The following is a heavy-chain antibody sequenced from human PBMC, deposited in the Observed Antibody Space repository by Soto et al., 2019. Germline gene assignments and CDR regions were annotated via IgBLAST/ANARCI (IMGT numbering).Heavy chain of an antibody. CDR3: VRPRYDDTGTPFDY. CDR1: GFTFSSYW. J-gene: IGHJ4*02. Sequence: EVQLVESGGGLVQPGGSLRLSCAASGFTFSSYWMHWVRQAPGKGLVWVSQIDGDGSITTYADSVKGRFTISRDNAKNTLFLQLSRLRAEDTAIYYCVRPRYDDTGTPFDYWGQGTLVTVSS. CDR2: IDGDGSIT. V-gene: IGHV3-74*01. D-gene: IGHD1-1*01.